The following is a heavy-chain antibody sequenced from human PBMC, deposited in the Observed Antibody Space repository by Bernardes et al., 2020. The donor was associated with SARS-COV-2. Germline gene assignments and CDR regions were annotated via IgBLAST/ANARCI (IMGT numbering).Heavy chain of an antibody. J-gene: IGHJ5*02. CDR3: APAFLTP. CDR1: GFSLPTDGMG. CDR2: IYWDDDT. Sequence: SGSTLLKPTQTLTLTCAFSGFSLPTDGMGVGWIRQPPGKALEWLAVIYWDDDTRYSPSLKSRPTITKVTSKNHVVLLMTNMDPVDTARYYCAPAFLTPWGQGTLVTVSS. D-gene: IGHD3-9*01. V-gene: IGHV2-5*02.